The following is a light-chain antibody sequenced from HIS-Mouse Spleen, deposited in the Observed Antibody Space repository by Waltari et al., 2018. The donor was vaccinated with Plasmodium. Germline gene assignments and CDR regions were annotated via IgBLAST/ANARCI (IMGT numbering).Light chain of an antibody. J-gene: IGKJ1*01. CDR3: QQYNSYSWT. V-gene: IGKV1-5*03. CDR2: EAS. Sequence: DIQMTQSPSTLSASVGNRVTITCRASQSIIIRLAWYQQKRGKAPKLLIYEASSLESVVPSRFSGSGSGTEFTLTISSLQPDDFATYYCQQYNSYSWTFGQGTKVEIK. CDR1: QSIIIR.